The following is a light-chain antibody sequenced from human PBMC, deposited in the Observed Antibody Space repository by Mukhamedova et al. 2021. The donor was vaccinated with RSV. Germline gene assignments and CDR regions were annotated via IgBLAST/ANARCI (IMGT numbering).Light chain of an antibody. Sequence: GTSSDVGYSNSVSWYQQHPGKAPKIVIYAVSKRPSGVSTRFSGSKSGDSASLTISGLQTEDEADYYCCSYTSSGTLVFGGWTKLT. CDR2: AVS. J-gene: IGLJ2*01. CDR3: CSYTSSGTLV. V-gene: IGLV2-14*03. CDR1: SSDVGYSNS.